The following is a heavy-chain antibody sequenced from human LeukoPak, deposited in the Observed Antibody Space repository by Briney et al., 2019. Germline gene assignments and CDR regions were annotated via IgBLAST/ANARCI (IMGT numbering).Heavy chain of an antibody. Sequence: SETLSLTCTVSGGSTSSYYWSWIRQPPGKGLEWIGYIYYSGSTNYNPSLKSRVTISVDTSKNQFSLKLSSVTAADTAVYYCARDRRWYCGGSSYSGYYYYGMDVWGQGTTVTVSS. CDR2: IYYSGST. D-gene: IGHD2-15*01. CDR1: GGSTSSYY. V-gene: IGHV4-59*01. J-gene: IGHJ6*02. CDR3: ARDRRWYCGGSSYSGYYYYGMDV.